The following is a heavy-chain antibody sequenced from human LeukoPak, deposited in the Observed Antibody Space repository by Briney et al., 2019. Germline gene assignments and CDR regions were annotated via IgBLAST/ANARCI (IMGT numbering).Heavy chain of an antibody. J-gene: IGHJ2*01. CDR3: ARDILSGLTKYFDV. CDR1: GFTFSSYA. D-gene: IGHD3-9*01. CDR2: ISGSGGST. Sequence: GGSLRLSCAASGFTFSSYAMSWVRQAPGKGLEWVSAISGSGGSTYYADSVKGRFTISRDNSKNTLYLQMNSLRAEDTAVYYCARDILSGLTKYFDVWGRGALVAVSS. V-gene: IGHV3-23*01.